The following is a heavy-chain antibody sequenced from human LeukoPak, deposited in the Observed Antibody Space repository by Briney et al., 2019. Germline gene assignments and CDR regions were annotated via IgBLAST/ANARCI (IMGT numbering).Heavy chain of an antibody. Sequence: GGSLRLSCEGSGFSFSEYWMSWVRQAPGKGLEWVASVKQGGREKYYVDSVKGRFDISRDNAKKSVYLQMNSLRAEDTAVYYCARGGAQGMDVWGQGTTVTVSS. J-gene: IGHJ6*02. D-gene: IGHD1-26*01. CDR3: ARGGAQGMDV. CDR2: VKQGGREK. CDR1: GFSFSEYW. V-gene: IGHV3-7*03.